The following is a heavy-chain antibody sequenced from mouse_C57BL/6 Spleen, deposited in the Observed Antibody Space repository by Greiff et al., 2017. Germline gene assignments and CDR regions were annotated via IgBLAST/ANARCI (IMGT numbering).Heavy chain of an antibody. CDR3: TGLAWFAY. J-gene: IGHJ3*01. CDR1: GFTFSNYW. V-gene: IGHV6-3*01. CDR2: IRLKSDNYAT. Sequence: EVQGVESGGGLVQPGGSMKLSCVASGFTFSNYWMNWVRQSPEKGLEWVAQIRLKSDNYATHYAASVKGRFTISRDDSKSSVYLQMNNLRAEDPGIYYCTGLAWFAYWGQGTLVTVSA.